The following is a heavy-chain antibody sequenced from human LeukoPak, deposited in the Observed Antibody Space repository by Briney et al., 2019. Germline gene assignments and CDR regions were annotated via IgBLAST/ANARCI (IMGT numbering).Heavy chain of an antibody. J-gene: IGHJ4*02. Sequence: PGGSLRLSCTTSGFTFDDYALSCVRQAPGKGLEWISFIRNKAEGGTTEYAASVKGRFTISRDHSKTIAYLEMNSLKIEDTALYYCTVTPWKYWGQGTLVTVSS. V-gene: IGHV3-49*04. CDR2: IRNKAEGGTT. D-gene: IGHD4-23*01. CDR1: GFTFDDYA. CDR3: TVTPWKY.